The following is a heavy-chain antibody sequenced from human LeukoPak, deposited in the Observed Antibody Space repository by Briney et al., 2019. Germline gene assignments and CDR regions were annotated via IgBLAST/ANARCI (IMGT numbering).Heavy chain of an antibody. CDR3: ARHDDFWSGWSFDY. J-gene: IGHJ4*02. CDR1: GYSISSGYY. V-gene: IGHV4-38-2*01. D-gene: IGHD3-3*01. Sequence: PSETLSLTCAVSGYSISSGYYWGWIRQPPGKGLEWIGSIYHSGSTYYNPSLKSRVTITVDTSKNQFSLKLSSVTGADTAVYYCARHDDFWSGWSFDYWGQGTLVTVSS. CDR2: IYHSGST.